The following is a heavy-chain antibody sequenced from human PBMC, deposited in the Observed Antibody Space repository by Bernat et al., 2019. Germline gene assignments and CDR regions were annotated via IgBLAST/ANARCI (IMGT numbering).Heavy chain of an antibody. CDR3: ASRTVVPRLDYYYYGMDV. Sequence: EVQLVETGGGLIQPGGSLRLSCAASGFTVSSNYMSWVRQAPGKGLEWVSVIYSGGSTYYADSVKGRFTISRDNSKNTLYLQMNSLRAEDTAVYYCASRTVVPRLDYYYYGMDVCGQGTTVTVSS. D-gene: IGHD4-23*01. V-gene: IGHV3-53*02. CDR1: GFTVSSNY. CDR2: IYSGGST. J-gene: IGHJ6*02.